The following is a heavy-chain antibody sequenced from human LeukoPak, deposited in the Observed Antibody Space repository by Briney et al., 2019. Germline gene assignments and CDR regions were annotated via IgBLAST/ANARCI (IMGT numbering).Heavy chain of an antibody. CDR2: IYYSGST. V-gene: IGHV4-30-4*01. CDR3: VRAGDHVTYGGVDV. Sequence: PSETLSLTCTVSGGSISSGDYYWSWIRQPPGKGLEWIGYIYYSGSTYYNPSLKSRVTISVDTSKNQFSLQLNSVTPEDTAVYYCVRAGDHVTYGGVDVWGLGTMVTVSS. D-gene: IGHD4-23*01. CDR1: GGSISSGDYY. J-gene: IGHJ3*01.